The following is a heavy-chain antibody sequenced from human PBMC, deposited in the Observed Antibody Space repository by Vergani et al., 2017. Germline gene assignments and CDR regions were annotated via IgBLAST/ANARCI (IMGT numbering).Heavy chain of an antibody. Sequence: EVQLLESGGGLVQPGGSLRLSCAASGFTFSSYAMSWVRQAPGKGLEWVSAISGSGGSTYYADSVKGRFTISRDNSKNTLYLQMNSLRAEETAVYYCAKEGPTYYYGSGSYYPPKHFDYWGQGTLVTVSS. D-gene: IGHD3-10*01. J-gene: IGHJ4*02. CDR2: ISGSGGST. CDR1: GFTFSSYA. CDR3: AKEGPTYYYGSGSYYPPKHFDY. V-gene: IGHV3-23*01.